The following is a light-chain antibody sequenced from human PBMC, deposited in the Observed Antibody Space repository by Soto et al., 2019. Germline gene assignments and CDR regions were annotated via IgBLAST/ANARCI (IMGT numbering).Light chain of an antibody. J-gene: IGKJ1*01. V-gene: IGKV3-15*01. CDR3: QQYNASPWT. CDR1: QSVSSN. Sequence: EIVMTQSPATLSVSPGERATLSCRASQSVSSNLAWYQQKPGQAPRLLIYGASTRATGIPGRFSGSGSGTEFTLTISSLQSEDFATYYCQQYNASPWTFGLGTKVEIK. CDR2: GAS.